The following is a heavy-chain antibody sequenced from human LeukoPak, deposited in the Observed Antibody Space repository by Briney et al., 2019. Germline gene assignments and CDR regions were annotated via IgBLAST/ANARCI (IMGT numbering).Heavy chain of an antibody. Sequence: GGSLRLSCAASGFTFSSYGMHWVRQAPGKGLEWVAVISYDGSNKYYADSVKGRFTISRDNSKNTLYLQMNSLRAEDTAVYYCAKDGVCSSTSCHAPYYYYGMDVWGQGTTVTVSS. J-gene: IGHJ6*02. CDR1: GFTFSSYG. CDR2: ISYDGSNK. CDR3: AKDGVCSSTSCHAPYYYYGMDV. V-gene: IGHV3-30*18. D-gene: IGHD2-2*01.